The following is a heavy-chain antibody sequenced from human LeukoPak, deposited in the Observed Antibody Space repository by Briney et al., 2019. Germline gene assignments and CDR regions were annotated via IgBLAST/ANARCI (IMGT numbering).Heavy chain of an antibody. D-gene: IGHD3-10*01. V-gene: IGHV1-2*06. CDR3: ARDRSGILGYYYNGMDV. J-gene: IGHJ6*02. CDR2: INPNSGVT. CDR1: GYIFTGYH. Sequence: ASVKVSCKASGYIFTGYHVHWVRQAPGQGLEWVGRINPNSGVTNYAQKFQGRVTMTRHTSITTAHMELSRLRSDDTAVYYCARDRSGILGYYYNGMDVWGQGTTVTVSS.